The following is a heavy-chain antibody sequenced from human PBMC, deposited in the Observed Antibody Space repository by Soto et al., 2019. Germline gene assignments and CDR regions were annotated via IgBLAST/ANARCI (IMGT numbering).Heavy chain of an antibody. D-gene: IGHD3-22*01. V-gene: IGHV3-33*01. Sequence: QVQLVESGGGVVQPGRSLRLSCAASGFTFSSYGMHWVRQAPGKGLEWVAVIWYDGSNKYYADSVKGRFTISRDNSKNTLYLQMNSLRAGDTAVYYCARGGYYDSSGYYYWDYFDYWGQGTLVTVSS. CDR1: GFTFSSYG. CDR2: IWYDGSNK. CDR3: ARGGYYDSSGYYYWDYFDY. J-gene: IGHJ4*02.